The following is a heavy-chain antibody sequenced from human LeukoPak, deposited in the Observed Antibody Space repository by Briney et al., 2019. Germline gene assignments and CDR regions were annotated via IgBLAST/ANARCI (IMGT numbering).Heavy chain of an antibody. J-gene: IGHJ4*02. CDR2: ISGSGGST. V-gene: IGHV3-23*01. Sequence: GGSLRLSCAASGFTFSSYAMSWVRQAPGKGLEWVSAISGSGGSTYYADSVKGRFTTSRDNSKDTLYLQMNSLRAEDTAVYYRAKDKYYFDYWGQGTLVTVSS. CDR3: AKDKYYFDY. CDR1: GFTFSSYA.